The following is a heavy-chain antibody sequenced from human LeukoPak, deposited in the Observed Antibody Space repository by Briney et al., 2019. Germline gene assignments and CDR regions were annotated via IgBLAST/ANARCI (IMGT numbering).Heavy chain of an antibody. CDR1: GFTFSSFT. CDR2: YNGGNDGT. J-gene: IGHJ4*02. V-gene: IGHV3-23*01. CDR3: AKAAGDLPDDY. Sequence: GGSLRLSCAASGFTFSSFTMSWVRQAPEKGLEWLSVYNGGNDGTYYADSVRGRFTISRDNSKNTLFLQMNSLRAEDTAVYYCAKAAGDLPDDYWGQGTLVTVSS. D-gene: IGHD3-10*01.